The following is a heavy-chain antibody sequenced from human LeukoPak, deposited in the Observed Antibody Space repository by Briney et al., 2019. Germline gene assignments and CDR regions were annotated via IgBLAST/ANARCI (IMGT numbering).Heavy chain of an antibody. D-gene: IGHD4-11*01. V-gene: IGHV1-2*06. CDR2: INPNTGYP. CDR1: RYTFSGYF. Sequence: GASVKVSCKASRYTFSGYFIHWVRQAPGQGLEWMGRINPNTGYPNHAQNFQGRVTMTRDTSISTAYMELSRLTTDDTAVYFCARGQPYGNYNYFDSWGQGTLVTVS. J-gene: IGHJ5*01. CDR3: ARGQPYGNYNYFDS.